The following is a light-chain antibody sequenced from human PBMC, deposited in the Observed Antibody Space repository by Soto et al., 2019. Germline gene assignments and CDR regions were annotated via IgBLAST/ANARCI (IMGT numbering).Light chain of an antibody. CDR1: QTISNW. V-gene: IGKV1-5*01. CDR3: QEYHTYRWT. J-gene: IGKJ1*01. Sequence: DIQMTQSPSTLSGSVGDRVTITCRASQTISNWLAWFQQKPGRAPKLLIYDGSTLESGVPSRFSGSGSGTEFTLTISSLQPDDFATYYCQEYHTYRWTFGQGTKVDIK. CDR2: DGS.